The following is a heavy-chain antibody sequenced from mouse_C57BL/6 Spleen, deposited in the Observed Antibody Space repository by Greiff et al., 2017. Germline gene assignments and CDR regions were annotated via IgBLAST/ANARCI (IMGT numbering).Heavy chain of an antibody. D-gene: IGHD2-1*01. CDR1: GYTFTSYW. CDR3: ARSRGNYEGYYAMDY. J-gene: IGHJ4*01. Sequence: QVQLQQPGAELVKPGASVKLSCKASGYTFTSYWMHWVKQRPGQGLEWIGMIHPNSGSTNYNEKFKSKATLTVDKSSSTAYMQLSSLTSEDSAVYDCARSRGNYEGYYAMDYWGQGTSVTVSS. CDR2: IHPNSGST. V-gene: IGHV1-64*01.